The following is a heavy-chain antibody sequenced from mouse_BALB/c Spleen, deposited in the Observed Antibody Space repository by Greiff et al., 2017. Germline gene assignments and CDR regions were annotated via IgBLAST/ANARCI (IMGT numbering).Heavy chain of an antibody. CDR2: INPNNGGT. D-gene: IGHD4-1*01. CDR1: GYTFTDYN. Sequence: VQLKESGPELVKPGASVKIPCKASGYTFTDYNMDWVKQSHGKSLEWIGDINPNNGGTIYNQKFKGKATLTVDKSSSTAYMELRSLTSEDTAVYYCARLANWDDAMDYWGQGTSVTVSS. V-gene: IGHV1-18*01. J-gene: IGHJ4*01. CDR3: ARLANWDDAMDY.